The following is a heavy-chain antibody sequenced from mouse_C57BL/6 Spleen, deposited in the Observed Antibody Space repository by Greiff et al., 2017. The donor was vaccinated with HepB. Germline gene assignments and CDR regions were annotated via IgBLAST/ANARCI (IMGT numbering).Heavy chain of an antibody. D-gene: IGHD2-5*01. CDR1: GFTFSSYG. Sequence: EVQGVESGGDLVKPGGSLKLSCAASGFTFSSYGMSWVRQTPDKRLEWVATISSGGSYTYYPDSVKGRFTISRDNAKNTLYLQMSSLQSEDTAMYYCARQEYSTDYWGQGTTLTVSS. CDR2: ISSGGSYT. J-gene: IGHJ2*01. CDR3: ARQEYSTDY. V-gene: IGHV5-6*01.